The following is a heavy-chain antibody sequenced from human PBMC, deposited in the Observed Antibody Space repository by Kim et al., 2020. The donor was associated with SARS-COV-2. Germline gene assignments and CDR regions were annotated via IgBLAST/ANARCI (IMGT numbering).Heavy chain of an antibody. CDR1: GDSISRSSNY. CDR2: INYSGNT. CDR3: ARLVSENSAVEY. V-gene: IGHV4-39*01. Sequence: SETLSLTCTVSGDSISRSSNYWGWIRQPPGKGLEWIGSINYSGNTYYNPSLKSRVTISVDTSKNQFSLKMRSVTAAATAVYCCARLVSENSAVEYWGQGT. J-gene: IGHJ4*02.